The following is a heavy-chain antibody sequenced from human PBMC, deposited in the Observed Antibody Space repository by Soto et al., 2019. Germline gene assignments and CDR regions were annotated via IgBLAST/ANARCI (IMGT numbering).Heavy chain of an antibody. D-gene: IGHD3-22*01. CDR2: IFPSDSDT. CDR3: ARKDKSGYFNWFDP. CDR1: GYKFTSSC. Sequence: GESLKSSGRTSGYKFTSSCIAWVRQVPGKGLEWMGIIFPSDSDTRYSPSFQGQVTISADRSTSTVFLQWASLKASDTAVYFCARKDKSGYFNWFDPWGQGTLVTVSS. V-gene: IGHV5-51*01. J-gene: IGHJ5*02.